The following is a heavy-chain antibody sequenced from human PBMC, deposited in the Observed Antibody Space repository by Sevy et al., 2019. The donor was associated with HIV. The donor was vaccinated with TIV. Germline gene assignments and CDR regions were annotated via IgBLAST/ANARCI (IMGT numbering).Heavy chain of an antibody. V-gene: IGHV3-23*01. Sequence: GGSLRLSCAASGFTFNNYAMSWVRQAPGKGLEGKGLEWVSTISGGGGGTYYADSVRGRFTISRDNSKNILYLQVNSLRVEDTAVYYCATHYIHDIADGWYFDLWGRGTLVTVSS. CDR2: ISGGGGGT. CDR1: GFTFNNYA. J-gene: IGHJ2*01. D-gene: IGHD6-13*01. CDR3: ATHYIHDIADGWYFDL.